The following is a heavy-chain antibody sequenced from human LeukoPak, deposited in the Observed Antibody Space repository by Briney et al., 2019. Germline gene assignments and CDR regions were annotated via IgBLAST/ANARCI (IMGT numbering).Heavy chain of an antibody. Sequence: KPSETLSLTCTVSGGSISSYYWSWIRQPPGKGLEWIGYIYTSGSTNYNPSLKSRVTISVDTSKNQFSLKLSSVTAADTAVYYCASLRRSGYYTQDNWFDPWGQGTLVTVSS. CDR3: ASLRRSGYYTQDNWFDP. D-gene: IGHD3-3*01. J-gene: IGHJ5*02. CDR2: IYTSGST. V-gene: IGHV4-4*09. CDR1: GGSISSYY.